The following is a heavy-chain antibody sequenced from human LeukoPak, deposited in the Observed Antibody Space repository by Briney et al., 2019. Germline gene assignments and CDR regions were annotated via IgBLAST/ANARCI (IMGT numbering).Heavy chain of an antibody. J-gene: IGHJ6*02. V-gene: IGHV3-30*18. CDR3: AKVSEAYYYYYGMDV. Sequence: PGGSLRLSCAASGFTFSSYSMNWVRQAPGKGLEWVAVISYDGSNKYYADSVKGRFTISRDNSKNTLYLQMNSLRAEDTAVYYCAKVSEAYYYYYGMDVWGQGTTVTVSS. CDR1: GFTFSSYS. D-gene: IGHD3-3*01. CDR2: ISYDGSNK.